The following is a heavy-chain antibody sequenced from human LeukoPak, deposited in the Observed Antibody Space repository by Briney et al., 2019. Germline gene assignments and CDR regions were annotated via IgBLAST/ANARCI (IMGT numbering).Heavy chain of an antibody. Sequence: ASVKVSCKASGYTFTGYYMHWVRQAPGQGLEWMGRINPNSGGTNYAQKFQGRVTMTRDTSISTAYMELSRLRSDDTAVYYCARDLGYCTNGVCHTRFDYWGQGTLVAVSS. V-gene: IGHV1-2*06. D-gene: IGHD2-8*01. CDR2: INPNSGGT. CDR3: ARDLGYCTNGVCHTRFDY. CDR1: GYTFTGYY. J-gene: IGHJ4*02.